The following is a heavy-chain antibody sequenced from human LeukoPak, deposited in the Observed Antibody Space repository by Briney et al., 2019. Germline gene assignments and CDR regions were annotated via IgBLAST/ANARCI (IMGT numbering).Heavy chain of an antibody. V-gene: IGHV3-7*04. CDR1: GFPFSCDW. CDR3: TTENWYVFEN. J-gene: IGHJ4*02. CDR2: ITLDGSDS. Sequence: GGSLRLSCAASGFPFSCDWMAWVRQAPGKGMEWVATITLDGSDSYYVDSVKGRFTVSRDNAKNSLYLQMNSLRVEDTAVFYCTTENWYVFENWGQGSLVTVSS. D-gene: IGHD1-1*01.